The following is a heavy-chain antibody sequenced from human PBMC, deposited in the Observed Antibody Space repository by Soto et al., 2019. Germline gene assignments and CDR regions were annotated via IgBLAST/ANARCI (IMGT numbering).Heavy chain of an antibody. V-gene: IGHV3-33*01. D-gene: IGHD2-2*01. Sequence: GGSLRLSCAASGFTFSSYGMHWVRQAPGKGLEWVAVIWYDGSNKYYADSVKGRFTISRDNSKNTLYLQMNSLRVEDTAVYYCARDRTADGYYGMDVWGQGTTVTVSS. CDR2: IWYDGSNK. CDR1: GFTFSSYG. CDR3: ARDRTADGYYGMDV. J-gene: IGHJ6*02.